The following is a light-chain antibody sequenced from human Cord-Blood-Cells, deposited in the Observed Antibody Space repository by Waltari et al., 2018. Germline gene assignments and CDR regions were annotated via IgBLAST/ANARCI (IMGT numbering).Light chain of an antibody. V-gene: IGLV2-8*01. J-gene: IGLJ2*01. CDR3: SSYAGSNNLV. CDR2: EVS. Sequence: QSALPQPPSASGSPGQSVTIPCTGTSSDVGGYNYVSWYQQHPGKAPKLMFYEVSNRPSGVPDRFSGSKSGNTASLTVSGLQAEDEADYYCSSYAGSNNLVFGGGTKLTVL. CDR1: SSDVGGYNY.